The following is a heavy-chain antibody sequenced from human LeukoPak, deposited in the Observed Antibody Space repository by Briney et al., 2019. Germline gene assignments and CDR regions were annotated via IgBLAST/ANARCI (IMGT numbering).Heavy chain of an antibody. CDR2: ISWNSGSI. J-gene: IGHJ4*02. D-gene: IGHD1-26*01. Sequence: LPGGSLRLSCAASGFTFDDYAMHWVRQPPGEGLGWVSGISWNSGSIGYADSVKGRFTISRDNAKNSLYLQMNSLRAEDTAVYYCARDPLKTYSGSYYRFDYWGQGTLATVSS. V-gene: IGHV3-9*01. CDR1: GFTFDDYA. CDR3: ARDPLKTYSGSYYRFDY.